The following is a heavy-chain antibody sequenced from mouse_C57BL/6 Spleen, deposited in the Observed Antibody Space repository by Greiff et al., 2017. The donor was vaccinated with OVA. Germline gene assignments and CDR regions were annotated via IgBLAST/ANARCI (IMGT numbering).Heavy chain of an antibody. D-gene: IGHD2-5*01. J-gene: IGHJ4*01. Sequence: DVQLQESGPELVKPGASVKIPCKASGYTFTDYNMDWVKQSHGKSLEWIGDINPNNGGTIYNQKFKGKATLTVDKSSSTAYMELRSLTSEDTAVYYCARTAYYSNRYYAMDYWGQGTSVTVSS. CDR1: GYTFTDYN. CDR2: INPNNGGT. CDR3: ARTAYYSNRYYAMDY. V-gene: IGHV1-18*01.